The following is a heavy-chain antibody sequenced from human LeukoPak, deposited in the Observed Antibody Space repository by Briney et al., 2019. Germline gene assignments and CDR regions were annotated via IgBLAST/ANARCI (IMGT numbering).Heavy chain of an antibody. J-gene: IGHJ3*02. CDR1: GFTFSDYY. V-gene: IGHV3-11*01. CDR3: ARIGRPAAFDI. CDR2: ITSSGSTI. Sequence: GGSLRLSCAASGFTFSDYYMSWIRQAPGKGLEWVSYITSSGSTIYYADSMKGRFTISRDNAKHSLFLQLDSRRAEDTAVYYCARIGRPAAFDIWGQGTLVIVSS. D-gene: IGHD6-6*01.